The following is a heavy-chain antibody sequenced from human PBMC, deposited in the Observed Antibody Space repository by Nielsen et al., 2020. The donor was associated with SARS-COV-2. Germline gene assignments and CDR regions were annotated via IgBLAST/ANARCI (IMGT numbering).Heavy chain of an antibody. CDR2: ISWNSGSI. J-gene: IGHJ3*02. CDR3: AKLPGQQWDAFDI. D-gene: IGHD6-19*01. Sequence: GGSLRLSCAASGFTFDDYAMHWVRQAPGKGLEWVSGISWNSGSIGYADSVKGRFTISRDNAKNSLYLQMNSLRAEDTALYYCAKLPGQQWDAFDIWGQGTMVTVSS. V-gene: IGHV3-9*01. CDR1: GFTFDDYA.